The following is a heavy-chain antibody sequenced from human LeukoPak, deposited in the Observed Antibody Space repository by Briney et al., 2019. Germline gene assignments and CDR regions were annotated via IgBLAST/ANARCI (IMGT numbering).Heavy chain of an antibody. D-gene: IGHD4-17*01. CDR2: IIPMFGTA. CDR3: ARAVTHYYYYYMDV. V-gene: IGHV1-69*06. J-gene: IGHJ6*03. Sequence: GASVKVSCKASGGTFSSYGISWVRQAPGQGLEWMGGIIPMFGTANYAQKFQGRVTITADKSTSTAYMELSSLRSEDTAVYYCARAVTHYYYYYMDVWGKGTTVTVSS. CDR1: GGTFSSYG.